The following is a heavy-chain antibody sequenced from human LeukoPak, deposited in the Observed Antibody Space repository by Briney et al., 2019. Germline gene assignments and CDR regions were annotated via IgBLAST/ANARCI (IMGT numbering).Heavy chain of an antibody. J-gene: IGHJ4*02. D-gene: IGHD6-19*01. CDR3: ARVLNVAVAAPFDY. Sequence: SETLSLTCTVSGGYISSYFWSWIRQPPGKGLEWIGYIYYSGSTNYNPSLKSRVTISVDTSKNQFSLKLSSVTAADTAAYYCARVLNVAVAAPFDYWGQGTLVTVSS. CDR2: IYYSGST. CDR1: GGYISSYF. V-gene: IGHV4-59*01.